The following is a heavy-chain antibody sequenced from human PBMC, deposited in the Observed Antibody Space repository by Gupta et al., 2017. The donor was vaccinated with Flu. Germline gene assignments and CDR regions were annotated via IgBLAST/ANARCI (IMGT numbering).Heavy chain of an antibody. CDR2: ISSSGGST. D-gene: IGHD1-26*01. Sequence: FNNYAMTWVRQAPGKGLEWVSAISSSGGSTYYADSVKGRFTISRDNSKHTLYLQMNSLRAEDTAVYYCAKFHSGSYTHFDYWGQGTLVTVSS. J-gene: IGHJ4*02. CDR1: FNNYA. CDR3: AKFHSGSYTHFDY. V-gene: IGHV3-23*01.